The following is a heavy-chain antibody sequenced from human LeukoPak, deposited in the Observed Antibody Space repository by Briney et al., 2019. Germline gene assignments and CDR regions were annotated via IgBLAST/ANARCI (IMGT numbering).Heavy chain of an antibody. CDR1: GYTFTSYY. CDR3: ARGTRGAGVVVVAAELDY. Sequence: GASVKVSCKASGYTFTSYYMHWVRQAPGQGLEWMGIINPSGGSTSYAQKFQGRVTMTRDTSTSTVYMELSSLRSEDTAVYYCARGTRGAGVVVVAAELDYWGQGTLVTVSS. V-gene: IGHV1-46*01. CDR2: INPSGGST. J-gene: IGHJ4*02. D-gene: IGHD2-15*01.